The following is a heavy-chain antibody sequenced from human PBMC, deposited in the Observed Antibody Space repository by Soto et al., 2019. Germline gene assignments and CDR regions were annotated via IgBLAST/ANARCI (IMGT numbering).Heavy chain of an antibody. V-gene: IGHV1-69*01. D-gene: IGHD2-2*01. CDR1: GGTFSSYA. CDR2: IIPIFGTA. J-gene: IGHJ5*02. Sequence: QVQLVQSGAEVKKPGSSVKVSCKASGGTFSSYAISWVRQAPGQGLEWMGGIIPIFGTANYAQKFQGRVTITADEATSTAYMERSSLRSEDTAVYYWARCGISGVVPAATGTLPNWFAPGGQGTLVTVSS. CDR3: ARCGISGVVPAATGTLPNWFAP.